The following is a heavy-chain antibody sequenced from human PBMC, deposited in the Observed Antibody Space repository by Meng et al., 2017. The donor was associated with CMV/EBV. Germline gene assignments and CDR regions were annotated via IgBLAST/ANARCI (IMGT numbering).Heavy chain of an antibody. CDR1: GGTFSSYA. CDR3: ARAPYAPGYCSSTSCYNRWGMDV. CDR2: IIPIFGTA. D-gene: IGHD2-2*02. Sequence: SVKVSCKASGGTFSSYAISWVRQAPGQGLEWMGGIIPIFGTANYAQKFQGRVTITTDESTSTAYMELSSLRSEDTAVYYCARAPYAPGYCSSTSCYNRWGMDVWGQGTTVTVSS. J-gene: IGHJ6*02. V-gene: IGHV1-69*05.